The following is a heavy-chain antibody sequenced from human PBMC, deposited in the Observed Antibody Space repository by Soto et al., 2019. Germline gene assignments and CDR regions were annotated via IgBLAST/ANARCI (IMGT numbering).Heavy chain of an antibody. CDR3: AREVYYDTLTGDYSGHASDI. J-gene: IGHJ3*02. CDR2: INPSGGST. Sequence: QVQLVQSGAEVKKPGASVKVSCKASGYSFSDHYVHWVRQAPGEGLEWMGVINPSGGSTSYAQKFQGRVTMTRDTSTSTVYMELSRLRSEDTAVYYCAREVYYDTLTGDYSGHASDIWGQGTMVTVSS. CDR1: GYSFSDHY. V-gene: IGHV1-46*01. D-gene: IGHD3-9*01.